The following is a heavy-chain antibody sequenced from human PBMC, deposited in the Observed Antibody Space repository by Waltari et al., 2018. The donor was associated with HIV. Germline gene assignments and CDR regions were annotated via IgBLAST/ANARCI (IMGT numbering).Heavy chain of an antibody. J-gene: IGHJ6*02. Sequence: EVQLMESGGGLVQSGGSPRLTCAASGFTFTNYWMSWVRQTPGQGLEWVSYRQDDGSEKYYMGSEKGRFTISRDNAKNSMFLQMNSLRAEDTAVYYCARIGTFPHNYAIDFWGQGTTVTVSS. CDR2: RQDDGSEK. CDR3: ARIGTFPHNYAIDF. V-gene: IGHV3-7*01. CDR1: GFTFTNYW. D-gene: IGHD3-16*01.